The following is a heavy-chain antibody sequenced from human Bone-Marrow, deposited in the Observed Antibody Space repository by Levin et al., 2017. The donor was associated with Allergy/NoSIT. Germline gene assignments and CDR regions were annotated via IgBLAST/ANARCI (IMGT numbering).Heavy chain of an antibody. CDR3: AGHTHYYGAGTYYSPFDY. CDR1: GGSINIPDYY. D-gene: IGHD3-10*01. V-gene: IGHV4-30-4*01. Sequence: SETLSLTCTVSGGSINIPDYYWSWIRQSPAKGLEWIGYISYSGNTYYNPSLKSRLAISLDTSKNRFSLKLTSVTAADTAVYYCAGHTHYYGAGTYYSPFDYWGQGTLVTVSP. CDR2: ISYSGNT. J-gene: IGHJ4*02.